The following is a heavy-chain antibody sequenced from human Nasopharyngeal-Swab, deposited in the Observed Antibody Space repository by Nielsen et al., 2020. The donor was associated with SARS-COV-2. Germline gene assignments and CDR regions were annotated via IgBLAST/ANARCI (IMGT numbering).Heavy chain of an antibody. CDR3: ARDYDFWSGYYTGGAFDI. V-gene: IGHV1-46*01. J-gene: IGHJ3*02. Sequence: WARQAPGQGLEWMGIINPSGGSRSYAQKFQGRVTMTRDTSTSTVYMELSSLRSEDTAVYYCARDYDFWSGYYTGGAFDIWGQGTMVTVSS. D-gene: IGHD3-3*01. CDR2: INPSGGSR.